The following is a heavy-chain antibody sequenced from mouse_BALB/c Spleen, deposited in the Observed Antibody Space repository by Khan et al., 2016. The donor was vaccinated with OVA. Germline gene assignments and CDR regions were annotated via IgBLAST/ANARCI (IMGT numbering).Heavy chain of an antibody. CDR3: ARCGSGTREDYAIDY. J-gene: IGHJ4*01. CDR1: GFTFSNFG. V-gene: IGHV5-17*02. CDR2: ISSGSSAI. D-gene: IGHD1-1*01. Sequence: EVELVESGGGLVQPGGSRKLSCAASGFTFSNFGMHWVRQAPEKGLEWVAYISSGSSAIYYADTVKGRFTISRDNPKNTLFLQMTSLRSEDTAMYFYARCGSGTREDYAIDYWGQGTTVTVSS.